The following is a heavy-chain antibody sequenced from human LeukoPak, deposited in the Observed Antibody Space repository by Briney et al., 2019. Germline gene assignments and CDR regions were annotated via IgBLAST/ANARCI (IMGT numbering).Heavy chain of an antibody. Sequence: PGGSLRLSCAASGFALSSHWMTWVRQAPGKGLVWVSRVSSDGSITDYTDSVKGRFTISRDNAKNTLYLQMNSLRAEDTAMYYCVRAVGGNDGRTFGYWAQGTLVTVSS. D-gene: IGHD3-3*01. V-gene: IGHV3-74*01. CDR2: VSSDGSIT. J-gene: IGHJ4*02. CDR3: VRAVGGNDGRTFGY. CDR1: GFALSSHW.